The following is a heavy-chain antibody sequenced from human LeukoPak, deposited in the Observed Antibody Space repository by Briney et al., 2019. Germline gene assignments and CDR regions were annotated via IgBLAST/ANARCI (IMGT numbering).Heavy chain of an antibody. CDR3: ARQNGAGYYYYFDS. J-gene: IGHJ4*02. CDR2: ISSSSSSI. CDR1: RFTFSTYS. D-gene: IGHD3-22*01. Sequence: GGSLRLSCVASRFTFSTYSMYWVRQAPGKGLEWVSYISSSSSSIFYADSVKGRFTISRDNAKNSLYLQMNSLTAEDTAVYYCARQNGAGYYYYFDSWGQGTLVTVSS. V-gene: IGHV3-48*01.